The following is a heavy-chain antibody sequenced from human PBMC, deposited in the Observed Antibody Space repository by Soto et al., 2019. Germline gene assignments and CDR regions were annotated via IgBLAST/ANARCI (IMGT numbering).Heavy chain of an antibody. Sequence: GGSLRLSCAASGFTFSSYSMNWVRQAPGKGLEWVSSISSSSSYIYYADSVKGRFTISRDNAKNSLYLQMNSLRAEDTAVYYCARDSWLRLEGLLYMDVWGKGTTVTVSS. V-gene: IGHV3-21*01. CDR1: GFTFSSYS. J-gene: IGHJ6*03. CDR3: ARDSWLRLEGLLYMDV. D-gene: IGHD5-12*01. CDR2: ISSSSSYI.